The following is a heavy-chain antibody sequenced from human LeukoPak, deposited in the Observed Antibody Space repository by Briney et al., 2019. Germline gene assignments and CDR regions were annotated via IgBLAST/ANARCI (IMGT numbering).Heavy chain of an antibody. CDR2: INSDGSST. CDR3: GGGGYLLDY. V-gene: IGHV3-74*01. CDR1: GFTLGTDW. Sequence: GGSLRLSCAASGFTLGTDWMNWVRQAPGKGLVWVSRINSDGSSTSYADSVKGRFTISRDNAKNTLYLQMNSLRADDMAVYYCGGGGYLLDYWGQGTLVTVSS. D-gene: IGHD1-26*01. J-gene: IGHJ4*02.